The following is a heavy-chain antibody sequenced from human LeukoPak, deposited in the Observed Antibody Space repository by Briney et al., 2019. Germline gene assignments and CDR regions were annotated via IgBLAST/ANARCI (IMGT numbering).Heavy chain of an antibody. J-gene: IGHJ4*02. Sequence: SQTLSLTCTVSGGSISSGDYCWSWIRQPPGKGLEWIGYIYYSGSTYYNPSLKSRVTISVDTSKNQFSLKLSSVTAADTAVYYCARAVWRGQFDYWGQGTLVTVSS. CDR1: GGSISSGDYC. V-gene: IGHV4-30-4*01. D-gene: IGHD1-14*01. CDR2: IYYSGST. CDR3: ARAVWRGQFDY.